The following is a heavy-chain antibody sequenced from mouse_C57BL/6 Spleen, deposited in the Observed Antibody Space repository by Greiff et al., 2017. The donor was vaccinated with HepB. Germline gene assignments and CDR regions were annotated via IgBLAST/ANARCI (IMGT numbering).Heavy chain of an antibody. Sequence: VQLQQSGAELVKPGASVKMSCKASGYTFTSYWITWVKQRPGQGLEWIGDIYPGSGSTNYNEKFKSKATLTVDTSSSTAYMQLSSLTSEDSAVYYCARKGYDYDGGFDYWGQGTTLIVSS. CDR3: ARKGYDYDGGFDY. J-gene: IGHJ2*01. CDR1: GYTFTSYW. D-gene: IGHD2-4*01. V-gene: IGHV1-55*01. CDR2: IYPGSGST.